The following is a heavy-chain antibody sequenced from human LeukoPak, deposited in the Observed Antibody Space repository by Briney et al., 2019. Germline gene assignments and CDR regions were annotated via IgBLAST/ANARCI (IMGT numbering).Heavy chain of an antibody. D-gene: IGHD3-3*01. CDR2: INHSGST. Sequence: PSETLSLTCAVYGGSFSGYYWSWIRQPPGKGPEWIGEINHSGSTNYNPSLKSRVTISVDTCKNQFSLKLSSVTAADTAVYYCARTGSFGVVIMGAFDIWGQGTMVTVSS. CDR3: ARTGSFGVVIMGAFDI. V-gene: IGHV4-34*01. CDR1: GGSFSGYY. J-gene: IGHJ3*02.